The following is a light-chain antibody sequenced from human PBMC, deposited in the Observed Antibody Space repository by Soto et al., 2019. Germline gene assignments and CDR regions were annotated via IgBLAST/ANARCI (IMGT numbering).Light chain of an antibody. J-gene: IGKJ5*01. CDR2: DAS. Sequence: EIVLTQSPAILSVSPVERATLSCRASQSISRSLAWYQQKPGQAPRLLISDASTRATGIPARFSGSGSGTEFTLTISSLQSEDFAVYSCQQRNVWPPITFGQGTRLEIK. V-gene: IGKV3-15*01. CDR1: QSISRS. CDR3: QQRNVWPPIT.